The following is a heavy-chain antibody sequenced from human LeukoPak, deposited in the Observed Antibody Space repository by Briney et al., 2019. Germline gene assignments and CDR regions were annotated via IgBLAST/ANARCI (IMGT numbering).Heavy chain of an antibody. CDR1: GYTFTGHY. CDR2: INPNSGGT. V-gene: IGHV1-2*02. J-gene: IGHJ5*02. D-gene: IGHD3-10*01. CDR3: ANTYALGNYYKGGFDP. Sequence: ASVKVSCKASGYTFTGHYMHWVRQAPGQGLEWMGWINPNSGGTNYAQKFQGRVTITRDTSISTAYMELSRLRSDDTAVYYCANTYALGNYYKGGFDPWGQGTLVTVSS.